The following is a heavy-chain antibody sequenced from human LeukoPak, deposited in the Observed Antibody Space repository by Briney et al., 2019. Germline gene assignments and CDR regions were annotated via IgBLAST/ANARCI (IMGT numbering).Heavy chain of an antibody. CDR3: ARRGYGDYPIDY. CDR2: ISYDGSNK. V-gene: IGHV3-30-3*01. J-gene: IGHJ4*02. CDR1: GFTFSSYA. D-gene: IGHD4-17*01. Sequence: GGSLRLSCAASGFTFSSYAMHWVRQAPGKGLEWVAVISYDGSNKYYADSVKGRFTISRDNAKNSLYLQMNSLRAEDTAVYYCARRGYGDYPIDYWGQGTLVTVSS.